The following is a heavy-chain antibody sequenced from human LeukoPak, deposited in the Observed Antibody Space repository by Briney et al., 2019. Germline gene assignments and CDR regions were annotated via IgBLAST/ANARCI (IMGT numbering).Heavy chain of an antibody. J-gene: IGHJ4*02. D-gene: IGHD3-10*01. V-gene: IGHV3-30*03. Sequence: PGRSLRLSCAASGFIFNNYGMHWVRQAPGKGLEWVAHVLYDGNHKYYADSAKGRFTISRDNYKNTLDLQMNSLRVEDTAVYYCARGMNGGSGTSDYFDYWGQGTLVTVPS. CDR2: VLYDGNHK. CDR3: ARGMNGGSGTSDYFDY. CDR1: GFIFNNYG.